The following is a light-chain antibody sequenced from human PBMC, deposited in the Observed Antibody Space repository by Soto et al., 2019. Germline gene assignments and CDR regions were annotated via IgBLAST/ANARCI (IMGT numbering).Light chain of an antibody. CDR2: DTS. CDR3: QQYNSYSWT. V-gene: IGKV1-5*01. J-gene: IGKJ1*01. Sequence: DIQMTQSPSTLSASVGDRVTITCRASQSISSWLAWYQQKPGKAPKLLIYDTSSLESGVPSRFSGSESGTEFTLTFSSMQPDDFATYYCQQYNSYSWTFGQGTKVEIK. CDR1: QSISSW.